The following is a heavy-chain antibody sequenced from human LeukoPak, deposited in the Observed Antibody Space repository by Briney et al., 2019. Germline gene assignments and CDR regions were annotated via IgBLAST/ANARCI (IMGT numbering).Heavy chain of an antibody. CDR3: ARGSGSYYDY. Sequence: GASVKVSCKPYGYTFTDYYMHWVRQAPGQGLEWMGWINPNSGGTNYAQKFQGRVTMTRDTSISTAYMELSRLRSDDTAVYYCARGSGSYYDYWGQGTLVTVSS. CDR1: GYTFTDYY. J-gene: IGHJ4*02. CDR2: INPNSGGT. V-gene: IGHV1-2*02. D-gene: IGHD1-26*01.